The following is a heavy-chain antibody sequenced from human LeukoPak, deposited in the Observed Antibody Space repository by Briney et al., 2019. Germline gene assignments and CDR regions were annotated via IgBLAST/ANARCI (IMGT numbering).Heavy chain of an antibody. CDR2: IKQDGSEK. Sequence: LAGGSLRLSCAASGFTFSSYWMSWVRQAPGKGLEWVANIKQDGSEKYYVDSVKGRFTISRDNAKNSLYLQTNSLRAEDTAMYYCARGDGVGRTNGGYYFAYWGQGTLVTVSS. D-gene: IGHD2-8*01. CDR3: ARGDGVGRTNGGYYFAY. CDR1: GFTFSSYW. V-gene: IGHV3-7*01. J-gene: IGHJ4*02.